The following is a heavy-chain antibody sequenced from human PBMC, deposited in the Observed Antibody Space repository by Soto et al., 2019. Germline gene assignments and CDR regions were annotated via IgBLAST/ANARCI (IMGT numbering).Heavy chain of an antibody. CDR3: GRDQPGTGFGYGLGY. J-gene: IGHJ4*02. CDR1: GFTLSTYA. CDR2: ITGSGGST. D-gene: IGHD5-18*01. Sequence: PGGSLRLSCAASGFTLSTYAIIWVRQAPGKGLEWVSVITGSGGSTYYADSVKGRFTISRDTSKNTLFLQMNSLRSEDTAVYYGGRDQPGTGFGYGLGYRGQGTVVTVSS. V-gene: IGHV3-23*01.